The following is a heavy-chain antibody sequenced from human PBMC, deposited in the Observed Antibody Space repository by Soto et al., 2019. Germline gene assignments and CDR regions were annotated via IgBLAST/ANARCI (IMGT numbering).Heavy chain of an antibody. CDR3: AVTVTGSRSPLAH. CDR2: IIPIYASP. Sequence: QVQLVQSGAEVKKPGSSVKVSCKASGGIFSSNAISWVRQAPGQGLEWMGGIIPIYASPNYAQNFQGRVTVTADKATSTAYLELSRLKFADSAIYYCAVTVTGSRSPLAHWGRGTLVIVSS. CDR1: GGIFSSNA. V-gene: IGHV1-69*06. D-gene: IGHD3-9*01. J-gene: IGHJ4*02.